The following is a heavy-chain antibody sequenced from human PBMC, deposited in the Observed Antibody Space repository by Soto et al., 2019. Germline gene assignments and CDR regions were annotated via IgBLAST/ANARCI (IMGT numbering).Heavy chain of an antibody. CDR3: ASVYFGAYIPHFAY. D-gene: IGHD4-17*01. V-gene: IGHV3-23*04. CDR1: GFTISSYA. J-gene: IGHJ4*02. Sequence: EVHLVESGGGLVQPGGSLRLSCAASGFTISSYAMSWVRQAPGKGLEWVSAITGSGGTTYYADSVKGRFTISRDNSKNTLYLQMDSLRAEDTAVYFCASVYFGAYIPHFAYWGQGTLVTVSS. CDR2: ITGSGGTT.